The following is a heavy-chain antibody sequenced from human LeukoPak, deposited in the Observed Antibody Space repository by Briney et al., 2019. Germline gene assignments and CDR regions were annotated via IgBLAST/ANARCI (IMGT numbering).Heavy chain of an antibody. CDR3: ASLYSSSWYFYYMDV. J-gene: IGHJ6*03. D-gene: IGHD6-13*01. CDR2: IYYSGST. Sequence: PSETLSLTCSVSGSSISSGHYWGWIRQSPGKGLEWIGSIYYSGSTYCNPSLKSRVTISVDTSKKQFSLKLNSVTAADTAVYYCASLYSSSWYFYYMDVWGKGTTVTVSS. CDR1: GSSISSGHY. V-gene: IGHV4-38-2*02.